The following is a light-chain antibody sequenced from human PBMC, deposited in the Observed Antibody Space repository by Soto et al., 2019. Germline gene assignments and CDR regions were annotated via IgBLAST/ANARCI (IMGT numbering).Light chain of an antibody. CDR3: QQYGSSPVS. V-gene: IGKV3-20*01. CDR2: GAS. J-gene: IGKJ2*03. Sequence: EIVLTQSPGTLSLSPGERATLSCRASQSVSSSNLAWYQHKPGQPPRLVMYGASSRATGIPDRFSGSGSGTDFTLTISRLEPEDFAIYSCQQYGSSPVSFGQGTKLEIK. CDR1: QSVSSSN.